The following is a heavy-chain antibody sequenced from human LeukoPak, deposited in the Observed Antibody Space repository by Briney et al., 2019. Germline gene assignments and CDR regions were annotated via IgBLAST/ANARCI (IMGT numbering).Heavy chain of an antibody. J-gene: IGHJ4*02. CDR2: INPSGGST. Sequence: ASVKVSCKASGYSFTSNYMDWVRQAPGQWLELMGIINPSGGSTSYAQKFQGRVTMTRDTSTSTVYMELSSLRSEDTAVYYCASGVAAAGTPFDYWGQGTLVTVSS. V-gene: IGHV1-46*01. D-gene: IGHD6-13*01. CDR1: GYSFTSNY. CDR3: ASGVAAAGTPFDY.